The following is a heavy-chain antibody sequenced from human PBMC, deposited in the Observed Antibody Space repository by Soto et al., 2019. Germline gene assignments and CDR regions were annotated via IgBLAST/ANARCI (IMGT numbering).Heavy chain of an antibody. Sequence: ESGGGLVQPGRSLRLSCAASGFTFKDYAMHWVRQAPGKGLEWVSGISWNSNTILYSDAGKGRFTISRDNAKNSLYLQMNSLRPEDTALYYCVKGGFTTPYHHWGQGTLVTVPS. D-gene: IGHD4-4*01. CDR1: GFTFKDYA. V-gene: IGHV3-9*01. CDR2: ISWNSNTI. J-gene: IGHJ1*01. CDR3: VKGGFTTPYHH.